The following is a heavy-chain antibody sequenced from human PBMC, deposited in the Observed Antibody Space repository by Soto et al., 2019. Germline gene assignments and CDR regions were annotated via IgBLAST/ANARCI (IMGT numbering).Heavy chain of an antibody. CDR1: GFTFSSYA. D-gene: IGHD3-22*01. V-gene: IGHV3-30-3*01. CDR2: ISYDGSNK. J-gene: IGHJ6*02. Sequence: QVQLVESGGGVVQPGRSLRLSCAASGFTFSSYAMHWVRQAPGKGLEWVAVISYDGSNKYYADSVKGRFTISRDTSKNPPFLHISGWTAEDTDVYYCSLVSCIVRGLYYYDSSCTMYYGMDIWAQGTTVTFSS. CDR3: SLVSCIVRGLYYYDSSCTMYYGMDI.